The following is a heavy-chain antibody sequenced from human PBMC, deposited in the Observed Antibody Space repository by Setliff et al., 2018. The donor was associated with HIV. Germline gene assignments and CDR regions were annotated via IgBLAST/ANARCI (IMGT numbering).Heavy chain of an antibody. CDR3: ARVPFRSAWFSGGHDAFDI. D-gene: IGHD6-19*01. CDR2: ISGYNGDT. CDR1: GYSFTGYG. Sequence: ASVKVSCKASGYSFTGYGISWLRQAPGQGLEWMGWISGYNGDTHSTQTFQGRVTMTTDTSTNTAYMEVRSLRSDDTAVYYCARVPFRSAWFSGGHDAFDIWGQGTMVTVSS. V-gene: IGHV1-18*01. J-gene: IGHJ3*02.